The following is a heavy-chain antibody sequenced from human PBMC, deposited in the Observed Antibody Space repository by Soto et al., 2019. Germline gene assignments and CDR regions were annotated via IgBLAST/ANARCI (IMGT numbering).Heavy chain of an antibody. Sequence: EVQLVESGGGLVQPGRSLGLSCVGSGFNFDDYAMHWVRQAPGKGLEWVSGITWNSGSVEYADSVKGRFTISRDNVKNSLYLQMNSLRAEDTAVYYCARDDPGGNYVDYWGQGTLVTVSS. D-gene: IGHD3-10*01. J-gene: IGHJ4*02. CDR2: ITWNSGSV. V-gene: IGHV3-9*01. CDR3: ARDDPGGNYVDY. CDR1: GFNFDDYA.